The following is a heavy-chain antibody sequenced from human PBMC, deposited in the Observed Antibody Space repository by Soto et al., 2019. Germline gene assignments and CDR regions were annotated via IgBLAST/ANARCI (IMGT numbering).Heavy chain of an antibody. V-gene: IGHV4-34*01. CDR2: INHSGST. Sequence: QVQLQQWGAGLLKPSETLSLTCAVYGGSFSGYYWSWIRQPPGKGLEWIGEINHSGSTNYNPSLKSRVTLSVDTSKNQFSLKLSSVTAADTAVYYCARGLSAASILHWGQGTLVTVSS. CDR1: GGSFSGYY. J-gene: IGHJ4*02. D-gene: IGHD6-13*01. CDR3: ARGLSAASILH.